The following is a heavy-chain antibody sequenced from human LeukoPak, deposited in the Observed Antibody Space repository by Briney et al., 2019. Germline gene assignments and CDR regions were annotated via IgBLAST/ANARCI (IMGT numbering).Heavy chain of an antibody. V-gene: IGHV1-46*01. CDR1: GYTFTGYY. J-gene: IGHJ3*02. CDR2: INPSGGST. D-gene: IGHD3-10*01. CDR3: ARVGGPGGGAFDI. Sequence: ASVKVSCKASGYTFTGYYIHWVRQAPGQGLEWMGIINPSGGSTSYAQKFQGRVTMTRDTSTSTVYMELSSLRSEDTAVYYCARVGGPGGGAFDIWGQGTMVTVSS.